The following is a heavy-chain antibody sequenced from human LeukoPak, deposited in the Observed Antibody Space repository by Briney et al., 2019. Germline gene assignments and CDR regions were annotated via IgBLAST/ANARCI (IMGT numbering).Heavy chain of an antibody. Sequence: QPGGSLRLSCAASGFTFSSSDMHWVRQPTGGGLEWVAGIGIPGDTYYLNSVKGRFTISRDNAKNSLYLQMSSLRAGDTAVYYCARARGYSIMSTACAFDIWGQGTMVTVSS. CDR2: IGIPGDT. CDR1: GFTFSSSD. V-gene: IGHV3-13*01. D-gene: IGHD5/OR15-5a*01. J-gene: IGHJ3*02. CDR3: ARARGYSIMSTACAFDI.